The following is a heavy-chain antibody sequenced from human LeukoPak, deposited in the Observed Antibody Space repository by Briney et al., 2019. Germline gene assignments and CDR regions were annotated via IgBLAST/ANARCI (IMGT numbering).Heavy chain of an antibody. D-gene: IGHD3-22*01. V-gene: IGHV3-23*01. Sequence: PGGSLRLSCAASGFTFSNYAMTWVRKAPGKGLEWVSTVSSTGGNTYYADSVKGRFTISRDNSKNTLYLQMNSLRAEDTAVYYCAKVTSYDYYDSSGFDYWGQGTLVTVSS. J-gene: IGHJ4*02. CDR2: VSSTGGNT. CDR1: GFTFSNYA. CDR3: AKVTSYDYYDSSGFDY.